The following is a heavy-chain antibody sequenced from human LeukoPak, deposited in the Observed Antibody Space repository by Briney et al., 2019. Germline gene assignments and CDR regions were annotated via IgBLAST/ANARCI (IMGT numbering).Heavy chain of an antibody. V-gene: IGHV4-59*01. CDR1: GGSISSYY. J-gene: IGHJ1*01. D-gene: IGHD1-26*01. Sequence: SETLSLTCTASGGSISSYYWSWIRQPPGKGLEWIGYIYYSGSTNYNPSLRSRVTISVDTSKNQFSLNLNSVTAADTAVYYCARALSGTYGLFQHWGQGTLVTVSS. CDR3: ARALSGTYGLFQH. CDR2: IYYSGST.